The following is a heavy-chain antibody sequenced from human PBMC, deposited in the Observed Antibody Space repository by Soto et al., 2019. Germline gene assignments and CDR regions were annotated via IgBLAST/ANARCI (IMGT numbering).Heavy chain of an antibody. J-gene: IGHJ6*02. Sequence: QVQLVQSAGEVKKPGASAIVSCQASGYTFRNDIIAWLRQAPGQGLEWMGWISPYNGNTNYARQFRGRVTLTTDTSTSAGYLELRNLGSDDAATYYCARYCAGNACYSRHYYAMDVWGQGTTVSVSS. V-gene: IGHV1-18*01. CDR1: GYTFRNDI. CDR2: ISPYNGNT. CDR3: ARYCAGNACYSRHYYAMDV. D-gene: IGHD2-21*02.